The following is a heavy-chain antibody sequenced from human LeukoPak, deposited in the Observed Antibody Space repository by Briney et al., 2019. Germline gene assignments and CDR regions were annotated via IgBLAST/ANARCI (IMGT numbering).Heavy chain of an antibody. V-gene: IGHV3-21*01. D-gene: IGHD2-15*01. CDR1: GFTFSSYS. Sequence: GGSLRLSCAASGFTFSSYSMNWVRQAPGKGLEWVSSISSSSSYIYYADSVKGRFTISRDNAKNSLYLQMNSLRAEDTAVYYCARDSLDCSGGSCHEYEYYFDYWGQGTLVTVSP. CDR2: ISSSSSYI. J-gene: IGHJ4*02. CDR3: ARDSLDCSGGSCHEYEYYFDY.